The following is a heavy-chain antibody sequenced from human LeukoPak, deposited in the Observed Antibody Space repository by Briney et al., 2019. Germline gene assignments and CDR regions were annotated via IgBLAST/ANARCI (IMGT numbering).Heavy chain of an antibody. CDR3: TRSGTMVVMRPMYY. CDR1: GGSISRSTFH. Sequence: SETLSLTCTVSGGSISRSTFHWGWIRQPPGTWREWLGSIYYSGSTYYNPSLKSRVTISVDTSKNQFSLKLSSVTAADTAVYYCTRSGTMVVMRPMYYWGQGTLVTVSS. D-gene: IGHD4-23*01. V-gene: IGHV4-39*01. J-gene: IGHJ4*02. CDR2: IYYSGST.